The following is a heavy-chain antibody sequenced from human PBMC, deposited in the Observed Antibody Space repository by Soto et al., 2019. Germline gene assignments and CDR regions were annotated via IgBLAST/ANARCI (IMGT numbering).Heavy chain of an antibody. Sequence: QVQLVQSGAEVKKPGSSVKVSCKASGGTFSSYAISWVRQAPGQGLEWVGGIVPIFGKANLAEKFQDRVTITADESTNTAYMKLSSLRSEDTAVYYCARGRDGSNYYFDYWGQGTLVTVSS. CDR1: GGTFSSYA. J-gene: IGHJ4*02. CDR3: ARGRDGSNYYFDY. CDR2: IVPIFGKA. V-gene: IGHV1-69*01. D-gene: IGHD3-10*01.